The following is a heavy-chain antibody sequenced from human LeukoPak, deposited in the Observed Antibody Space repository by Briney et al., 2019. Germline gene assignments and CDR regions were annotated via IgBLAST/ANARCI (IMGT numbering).Heavy chain of an antibody. D-gene: IGHD1-26*01. CDR1: GFSLFGYN. CDR3: ARDTSGTYPGAFDI. Sequence: GGSLRLSCVASGFSLFGYNMNWVRQAPGKGLEWVSLIYSGGDTYYADSVKGRFTISRDNSKNTLYLQMNSLRTEDTAVYYCARDTSGTYPGAFDIWGQGTTVTVSS. V-gene: IGHV3-66*02. CDR2: IYSGGDT. J-gene: IGHJ3*02.